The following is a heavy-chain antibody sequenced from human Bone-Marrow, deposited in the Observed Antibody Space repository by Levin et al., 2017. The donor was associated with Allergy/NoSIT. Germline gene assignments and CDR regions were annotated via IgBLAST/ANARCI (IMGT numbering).Heavy chain of an antibody. CDR1: GFTVSSNY. CDR2: IYSGGST. Sequence: GGSLRLSCAASGFTVSSNYMSWVRQAPGKGLEWVSVIYSGGSTYYADSVKGRFTISRDNSKNTLYLQMNSLRAEDTAVYYCASSRATDAFDIWGQGTMVTVSS. V-gene: IGHV3-53*01. J-gene: IGHJ3*02. CDR3: ASSRATDAFDI.